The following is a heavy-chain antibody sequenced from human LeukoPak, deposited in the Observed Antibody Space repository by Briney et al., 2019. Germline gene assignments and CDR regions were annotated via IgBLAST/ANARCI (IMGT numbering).Heavy chain of an antibody. CDR2: MHPNSGKT. J-gene: IGHJ4*02. V-gene: IGHV1-8*02. CDR1: GYAFSISE. Sequence: ASVKVSCKTAGYAFSISEINWVRQAPGQGLEWVGWMHPNSGKTGSAHKFQGRVTMTRDTSTSTAYMELSSLTSEDTAVFYCARGQYGGNRFFDQWGQGTLIIVSS. CDR3: ARGQYGGNRFFDQ. D-gene: IGHD4/OR15-4a*01.